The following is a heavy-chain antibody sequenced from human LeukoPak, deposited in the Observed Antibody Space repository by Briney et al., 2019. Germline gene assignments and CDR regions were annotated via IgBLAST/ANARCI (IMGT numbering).Heavy chain of an antibody. D-gene: IGHD6-19*01. CDR3: AKDVVPDSGWDLDY. V-gene: IGHV3-23*01. J-gene: IGHJ4*02. CDR1: GFTFSTYS. Sequence: GGSLRLSRVASGFTFSTYSMTWVRQAPGKGLEWVSSIYGNGERTFYADSVKGRFTIFRDNSKNTLYLEMLGLRPEDTAVYYCAKDVVPDSGWDLDYWGQGTLVTVSS. CDR2: IYGNGERT.